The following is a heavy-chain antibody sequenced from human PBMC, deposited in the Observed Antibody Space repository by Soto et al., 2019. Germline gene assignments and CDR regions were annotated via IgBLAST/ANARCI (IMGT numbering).Heavy chain of an antibody. CDR2: IGTAGDT. CDR3: GGRGRGIAVAGPTFFDY. D-gene: IGHD6-19*01. J-gene: IGHJ4*02. V-gene: IGHV3-13*01. CDR1: GFTFSSYD. Sequence: GGSLRLSCAASGFTFSSYDMHWVRQATGKGLEWVSAIGTAGDTYYPGSVKGRFTISRENAKNSLYLQMNSLRAEDTAVYYCGGRGRGIAVAGPTFFDYWGKGTLVTVSS.